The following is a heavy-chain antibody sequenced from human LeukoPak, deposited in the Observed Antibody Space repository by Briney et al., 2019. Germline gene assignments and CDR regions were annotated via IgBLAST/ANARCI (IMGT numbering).Heavy chain of an antibody. V-gene: IGHV1-2*02. J-gene: IGHJ5*02. CDR3: ARPTLQTLGA. Sequence: ASVKVSCKASGYTFTGYYIHWVRQAPGPGIEWMGWINPNTGATNYAQNFQGRVTMTRDTSNSTAYMELSSLTSDDTAVYYCARPTLQTLGACGQGTLVTVSS. CDR1: GYTFTGYY. D-gene: IGHD3-10*01. CDR2: INPNTGAT.